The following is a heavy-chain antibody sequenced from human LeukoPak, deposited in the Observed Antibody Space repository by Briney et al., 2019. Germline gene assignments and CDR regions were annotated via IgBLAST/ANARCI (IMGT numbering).Heavy chain of an antibody. CDR3: ASSAPSDI. Sequence: GGSLRLSCAVSGFAFTNYSMTWVRQAPGKGLEWVSYISSRSSYIYYADSVKGRFTISRDNAKHSLYLQMNSLRAEDTAVYYCASSAPSDIWGRGTMVTVSS. CDR2: ISSRSSYI. V-gene: IGHV3-21*05. J-gene: IGHJ3*02. CDR1: GFAFTNYS.